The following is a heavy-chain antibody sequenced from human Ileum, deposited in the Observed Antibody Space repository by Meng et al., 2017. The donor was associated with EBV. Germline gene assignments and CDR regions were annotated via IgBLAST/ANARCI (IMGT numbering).Heavy chain of an antibody. CDR1: GYTFTSYD. V-gene: IGHV1-8*01. D-gene: IGHD6-19*01. J-gene: IGHJ4*02. CDR3: ATGVADCEY. CDR2: MNPNRGTT. Sequence: QVQLVQSGAEVKKPXXXXKVSCKASGYTFTSYDINWVRQGTGQGLEWMGWMNPNRGTTGYAQKFQGRVTMTRNISKSTAYMDLSSLRSEDTAVYYCATGVADCEYWGQGTLVTVSS.